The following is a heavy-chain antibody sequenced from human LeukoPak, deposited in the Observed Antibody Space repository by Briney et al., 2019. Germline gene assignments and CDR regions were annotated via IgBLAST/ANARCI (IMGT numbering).Heavy chain of an antibody. V-gene: IGHV3-30*18. CDR1: GFTFXXXX. J-gene: IGHJ4*02. CDR3: XKEKALWNIDNRFFDY. Sequence: PGRSLRLSCAASGFTFXXXXMHWVRQAPGKGLXXXXXXXYDGRNKXXXXXXXXXXXXXXDNSXXTLYLQMNSLRAEDTAVYYCXKEKALWNIDNRFFDYWGQGTLVTVSS. CDR2: XXYDGRNK. D-gene: IGHD2/OR15-2a*01.